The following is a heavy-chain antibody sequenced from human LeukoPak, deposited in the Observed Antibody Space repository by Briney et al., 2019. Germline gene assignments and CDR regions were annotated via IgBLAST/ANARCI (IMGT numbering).Heavy chain of an antibody. D-gene: IGHD5-18*01. CDR3: ARGGGYSYGPTKYYYYYMDV. J-gene: IGHJ6*03. CDR2: MNPNSGNT. CDR1: GYTFTSYD. Sequence: ASVKLSCKASGYTFTSYDINWVRQAHGQGLEWMGCMNPNSGNTGYAQKFQGRVTMTRNTSISTAYMELSSLRSEDTAVYYCARGGGYSYGPTKYYYYYMDVWGKGTTVTVSS. V-gene: IGHV1-8*01.